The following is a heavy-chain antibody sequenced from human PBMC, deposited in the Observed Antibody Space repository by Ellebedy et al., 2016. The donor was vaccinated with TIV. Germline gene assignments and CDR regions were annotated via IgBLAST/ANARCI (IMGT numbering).Heavy chain of an antibody. Sequence: AASVKVSCKASGYTFTSYALSWVRQAPGQGLEWMGWISAYNGNTDYAQKLQGRVTMTTDTSTSTAYMELRSLRSDDTAVFYCARSTMVRGIITSFWGQGTLVTVSS. CDR1: GYTFTSYA. D-gene: IGHD3-10*01. CDR3: ARSTMVRGIITSF. V-gene: IGHV1-18*01. J-gene: IGHJ4*02. CDR2: ISAYNGNT.